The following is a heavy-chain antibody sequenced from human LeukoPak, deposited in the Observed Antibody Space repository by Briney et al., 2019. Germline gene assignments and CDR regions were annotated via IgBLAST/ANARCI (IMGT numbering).Heavy chain of an antibody. CDR1: GFTFSSYA. CDR3: AEASLAVVTSRKVYFDY. CDR2: ISGSGGST. J-gene: IGHJ4*02. Sequence: GGSLRLSCAASGFTFSSYAMSWVRQAPGKGLEWVSAISGSGGSTYYADSVKGRFTISRDNSKSTLYLQMNSLRAEDTAVYYCAEASLAVVTSRKVYFDYWGQGTLVTVSS. V-gene: IGHV3-23*01. D-gene: IGHD4-23*01.